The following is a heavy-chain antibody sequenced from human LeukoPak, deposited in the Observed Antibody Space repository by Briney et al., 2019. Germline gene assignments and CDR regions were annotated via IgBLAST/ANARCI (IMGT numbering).Heavy chain of an antibody. V-gene: IGHV5-51*01. CDR3: ARHFLGRYCSSTSCYRYYYGMDV. CDR2: IYPGDSDT. J-gene: IGHJ6*02. D-gene: IGHD2-2*01. Sequence: GESLQISCKGSGYSFTSYWIGWVRQMPGKGLEWMGIIYPGDSDTRYSPSFQGQVTISADKSISTAYLQWSSLKASDTAMYYCARHFLGRYCSSTSCYRYYYGMDVWGQGTTVTVSS. CDR1: GYSFTSYW.